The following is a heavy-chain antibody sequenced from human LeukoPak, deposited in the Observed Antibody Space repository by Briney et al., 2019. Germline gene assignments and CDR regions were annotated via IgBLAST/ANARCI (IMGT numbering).Heavy chain of an antibody. CDR1: GFTFSSYA. CDR2: IYSGGST. Sequence: GGSLRLSCAASGFTFSSYAMSWVRQAPGKGLEWVSVIYSGGSTYYADSVKGRFTISRDNSKNTLYLQMNSLRAEDTAVYYCARSSSWYGVDYWGQGTLVTVTS. V-gene: IGHV3-53*01. J-gene: IGHJ4*02. CDR3: ARSSSWYGVDY. D-gene: IGHD6-13*01.